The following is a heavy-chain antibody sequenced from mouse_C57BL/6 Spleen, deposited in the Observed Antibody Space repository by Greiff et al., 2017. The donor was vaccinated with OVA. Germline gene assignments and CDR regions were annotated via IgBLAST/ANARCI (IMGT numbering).Heavy chain of an antibody. D-gene: IGHD3-3*01. CDR1: GYAFSSSW. Sequence: VQVVESGPELVKPGASVKISCKASGYAFSSSWMNWVKQRPGKGLEWIGRIYPGDGDTNYNGKFKGKATLTADKSSSTAYMRLSSLTSEDSAVYFCARGDYYFDYWGQGTTLTVSS. CDR2: IYPGDGDT. J-gene: IGHJ2*01. V-gene: IGHV1-82*01. CDR3: ARGDYYFDY.